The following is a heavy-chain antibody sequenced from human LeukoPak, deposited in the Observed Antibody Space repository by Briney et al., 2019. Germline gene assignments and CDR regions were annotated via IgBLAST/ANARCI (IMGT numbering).Heavy chain of an antibody. CDR3: ARQSRGIVVEGDY. D-gene: IGHD2-15*01. Sequence: GSLRLSCAASGFTFSSYAMSWVRQAPGKGLEWIGSIYYSGSTYYNPSLKSRVTISVDTSKNQFSLKLSSVTAADTAVYYCARQSRGIVVEGDYWGQGTLVTVSS. CDR1: GFTFSSYA. V-gene: IGHV4-39*01. CDR2: IYYSGST. J-gene: IGHJ4*02.